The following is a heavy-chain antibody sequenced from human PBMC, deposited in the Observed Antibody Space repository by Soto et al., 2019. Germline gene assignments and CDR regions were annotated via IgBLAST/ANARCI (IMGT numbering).Heavy chain of an antibody. CDR2: ISGSGGST. CDR3: AKEPREWLLFLYFDY. V-gene: IGHV3-23*01. J-gene: IGHJ4*02. D-gene: IGHD3-3*01. CDR1: GFTFSSYA. Sequence: GGSLRLSCAASGFTFSSYAMSWVRQSPGKGLEWVSAISGSGGSTYYADSVKGRFTISRDNSKNTLYLQMNSLRAEDTAVYYCAKEPREWLLFLYFDYWGQGTLVTVSS.